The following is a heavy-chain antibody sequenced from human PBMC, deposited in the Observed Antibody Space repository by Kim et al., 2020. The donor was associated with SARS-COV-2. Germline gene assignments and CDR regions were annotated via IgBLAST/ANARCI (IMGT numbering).Heavy chain of an antibody. V-gene: IGHV4-59*11. CDR3: ASPIVADLDR. Sequence: SETLSLTCTVSGGSITSHYWSWIRQPPGKGLEWIGYFHYSGSTNYNPSLKSRVTISVDTSKNQLSLKLASVTAADTAVYYCASPIVADLDRCGRDT. J-gene: IGHJ2*01. D-gene: IGHD5-12*01. CDR2: FHYSGST. CDR1: GGSITSHY.